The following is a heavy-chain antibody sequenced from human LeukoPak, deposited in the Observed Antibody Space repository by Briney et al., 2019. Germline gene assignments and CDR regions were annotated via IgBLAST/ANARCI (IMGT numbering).Heavy chain of an antibody. CDR3: AREGATVTAEYYFDY. CDR2: INPSGGST. CDR1: GYTFTSYY. Sequence: ASVKVSCKASGYTFTSYYMHWVRQAPGQGLEWMGIINPSGGSTSYAQKFQGRVTMTRDTSTSTVYMELSSLRSEDTAVYYCAREGATVTAEYYFDYWGQGTLLTVSS. D-gene: IGHD4-17*01. V-gene: IGHV1-46*01. J-gene: IGHJ4*02.